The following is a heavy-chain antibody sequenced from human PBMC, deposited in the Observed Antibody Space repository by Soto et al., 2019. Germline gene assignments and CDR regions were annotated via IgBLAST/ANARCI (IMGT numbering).Heavy chain of an antibody. CDR3: ARDGEAY. CDR1: GFTFSSNW. J-gene: IGHJ4*02. V-gene: IGHV3-74*01. Sequence: EVHLVESGGGLVQPGGSLRLSCVASGFTFSSNWMHWVRQVPGRGLVWVSRINEDGSEINYADSVEGRFTVSRDNAKNTLYLQMTSLRVDDTAVYYCARDGEAYWGQGTLVTVSS. D-gene: IGHD2-21*01. CDR2: INEDGSEI.